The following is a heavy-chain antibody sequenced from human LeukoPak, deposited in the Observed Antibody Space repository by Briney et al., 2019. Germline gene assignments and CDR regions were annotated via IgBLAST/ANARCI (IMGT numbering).Heavy chain of an antibody. V-gene: IGHV1-2*06. D-gene: IGHD3-16*01. CDR1: GYTFTGYY. CDR2: INPNTGGT. Sequence: ASVKVSCKASGYTFTGYYIHWVRQAPGQGLEWMGRINPNTGGTNYAQKFQGRVTMTRDTSISTAYMELSRLRSDDTAVYYCARDLGEMESYWYFDLWGRGTLVTVSS. J-gene: IGHJ2*01. CDR3: ARDLGEMESYWYFDL.